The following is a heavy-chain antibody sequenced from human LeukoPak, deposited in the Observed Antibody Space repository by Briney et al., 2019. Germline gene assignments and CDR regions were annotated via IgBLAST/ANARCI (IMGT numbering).Heavy chain of an antibody. D-gene: IGHD3-3*01. V-gene: IGHV3-53*01. CDR2: IYSGGST. CDR1: GFTFSDYY. CDR3: ARDQFFRFDY. Sequence: GGSLRLSCAASGFTFSDYYMSWVRQAPGKGLEWVSVIYSGGSTYYADSVKGRFTISRDNSKNTLYLQMNSLRAEDTAVYYCARDQFFRFDYWGQGTLVTVSS. J-gene: IGHJ4*02.